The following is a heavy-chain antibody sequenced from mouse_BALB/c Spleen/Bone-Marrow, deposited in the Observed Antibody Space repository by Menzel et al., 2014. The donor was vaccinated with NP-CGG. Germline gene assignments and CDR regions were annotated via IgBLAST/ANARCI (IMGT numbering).Heavy chain of an antibody. D-gene: IGHD1-1*01. CDR1: GYTFTSYW. V-gene: IGHV1-5*01. CDR2: IYPGNSDT. Sequence: EVMLVESGTVLARPGASVKMSCEASGYTFTSYWMHWVKQRPGQGLEWIGAIYPGNSDTSYNQKFKGKAKLTAVTSTSTAYTDLSSLTNEDSAVYYCTRGITTVVATRAMDYWGQGTSVTVSS. CDR3: TRGITTVVATRAMDY. J-gene: IGHJ4*01.